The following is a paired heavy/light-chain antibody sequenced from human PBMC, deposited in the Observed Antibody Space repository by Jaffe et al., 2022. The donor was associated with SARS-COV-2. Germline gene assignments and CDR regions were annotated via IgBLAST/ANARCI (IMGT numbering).Light chain of an antibody. J-gene: IGKJ5*01. CDR1: QSVSSF. CDR3: QQRSNWPTIT. V-gene: IGKV3-11*01. CDR2: DAS. Sequence: EIVLTQSPATLSLSPGERATLSCRASQSVSSFLAWYQQKPGQAPRLLIYDASNRATGIPARFSGSGSGTDFTLTISSLEPEDFAVYYCQQRSNWPTITFGQGTRLEIK.
Heavy chain of an antibody. V-gene: IGHV5-51*01. J-gene: IGHJ5*02. CDR2: IYLGDSDT. CDR1: GYNFTSKW. Sequence: EVHLVQSGAEVKKPGESLKISCKDSGYNFTSKWIAWVRQTPGKGLEWMGTIYLGDSDTRYSPSFQGQVTISADESVTTAFLHWNNLKASDSGMYYCARLVRSRLDPWGQGTLVTVSS. CDR3: ARLVRSRLDP.